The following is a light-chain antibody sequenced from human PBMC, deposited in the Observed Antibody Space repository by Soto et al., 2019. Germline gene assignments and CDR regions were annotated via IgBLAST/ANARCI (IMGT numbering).Light chain of an antibody. V-gene: IGKV3-20*01. CDR3: QHYGSSPPYT. Sequence: IVLTQSPDTLSLSPGERATLYCRASRSVSSSYLAWYQHKAGQAPRLLISGASNRATDIPDRFSGSESGTDFTLTISRLEPEDLAVYYCQHYGSSPPYTFGQGTKLEIK. CDR1: RSVSSSY. J-gene: IGKJ2*01. CDR2: GAS.